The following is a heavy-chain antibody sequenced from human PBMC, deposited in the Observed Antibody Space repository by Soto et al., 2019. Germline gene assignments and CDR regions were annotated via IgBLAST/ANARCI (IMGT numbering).Heavy chain of an antibody. CDR3: ASGIPLDTAMVTLLILWSSGYYFDY. CDR2: IYYSGST. Sequence: SETLSLTCTVSGGSISSGGYYWSWIRQHPGKGLEWIGYIYYSGSTYYNPSLKSRVTISVDTSKNQFSLKLSSVAAADTAVYYCASGIPLDTAMVTLLILWSSGYYFDYWGQGTLVTVSS. CDR1: GGSISSGGYY. V-gene: IGHV4-31*03. D-gene: IGHD5-18*01. J-gene: IGHJ4*02.